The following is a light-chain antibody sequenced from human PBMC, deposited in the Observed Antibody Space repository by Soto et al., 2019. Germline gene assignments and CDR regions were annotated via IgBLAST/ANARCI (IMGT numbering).Light chain of an antibody. Sequence: QLTQSPSTLSASVGDRVTITCRASQHIGKWLAWYQQKPGKAPNLLISDASRLESGVPSRFRGRGSGTNFTLAISSLQPDDFATYYCHQYDSDRTFGQGTKVDLK. CDR1: QHIGKW. V-gene: IGKV1-5*01. CDR3: HQYDSDRT. CDR2: DAS. J-gene: IGKJ1*01.